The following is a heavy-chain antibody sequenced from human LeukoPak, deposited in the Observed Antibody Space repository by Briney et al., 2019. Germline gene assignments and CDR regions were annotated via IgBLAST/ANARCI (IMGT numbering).Heavy chain of an antibody. CDR2: INRDGSDT. V-gene: IGHV3-7*01. J-gene: IGHJ4*02. CDR1: GFAIADYT. Sequence: PGGSLRLSCAASGFAIADYTMHWVRQVPGKGLEWLSLINRDGSDTYYAESVRGRFTISRDNAKNSLYLQMNSLRAEDTAVYYCARDGRDCSSANCYFDYWGQGTLVTVSS. CDR3: ARDGRDCSSANCYFDY. D-gene: IGHD2-2*01.